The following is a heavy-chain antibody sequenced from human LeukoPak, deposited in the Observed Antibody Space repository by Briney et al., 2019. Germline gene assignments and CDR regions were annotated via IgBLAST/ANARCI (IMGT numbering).Heavy chain of an antibody. CDR3: AVSYRSDLYDY. CDR1: GYTFTSYE. Sequence: GASVKVSCKASGYTFTSYEINWVRRATGQGLEWMGRMNPDSGNTGYAQRFQGRVTMTRNTSIRTAYMELSSLRSEDTAVYYCAVSYRSDLYDYWGQGTLVTVSS. J-gene: IGHJ4*02. CDR2: MNPDSGNT. D-gene: IGHD3-16*02. V-gene: IGHV1-8*01.